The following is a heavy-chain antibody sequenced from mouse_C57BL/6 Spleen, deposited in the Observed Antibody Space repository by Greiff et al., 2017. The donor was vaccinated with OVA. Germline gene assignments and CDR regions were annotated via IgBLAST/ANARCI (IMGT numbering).Heavy chain of an antibody. D-gene: IGHD4-1*01. Sequence: VHLVESGPGLVQPSQSLSITCTVSGFSLTSYGVHWVRQSPGKGLEWLGVIWSGGSTDYNAAFISRRSISKDNSKSQVFFKMNSLQADDTAIYYCARDWPNRRGAMDYWGQGTSVTVSS. CDR1: GFSLTSYG. CDR3: ARDWPNRRGAMDY. J-gene: IGHJ4*01. V-gene: IGHV2-2*01. CDR2: IWSGGST.